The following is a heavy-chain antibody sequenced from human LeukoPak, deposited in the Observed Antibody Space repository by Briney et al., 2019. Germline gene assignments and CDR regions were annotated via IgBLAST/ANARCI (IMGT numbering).Heavy chain of an antibody. CDR2: VRNDASDT. CDR1: GLTFTSHG. V-gene: IGHV3-30*02. D-gene: IGHD4-23*01. Sequence: PGGSLGLSCTTSGLTFTSHGFHWLRQVVGKRLEWVAFVRNDASDTYHANSVKGRFSVSRDDSKNTLYLQMNSLRPEDTAIYYCARDRGKDYFDSWGQGTQVTVSS. J-gene: IGHJ4*02. CDR3: ARDRGKDYFDS.